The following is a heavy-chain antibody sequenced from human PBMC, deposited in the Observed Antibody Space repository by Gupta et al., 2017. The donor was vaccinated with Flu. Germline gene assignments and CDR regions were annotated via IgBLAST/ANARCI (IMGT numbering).Heavy chain of an antibody. V-gene: IGHV1-18*04. CDR2: ISTYQGNT. Sequence: VQLVQSEAEVQKPGASVQVSCKTSGYTFTSYGISWVRQAPGQGLEWMGWISTYQGNTYYAQKLQGRVTMTTDTSTSTAYMELRSLRSDDTAVYYCATQSGCDYWGQGTLVTVSS. CDR1: GYTFTSYG. CDR3: ATQSGCDY. D-gene: IGHD5-12*01. J-gene: IGHJ4*02.